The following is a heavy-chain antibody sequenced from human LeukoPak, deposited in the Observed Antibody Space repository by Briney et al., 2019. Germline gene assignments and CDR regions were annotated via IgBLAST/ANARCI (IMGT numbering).Heavy chain of an antibody. J-gene: IGHJ4*02. CDR3: ARARPVYDSSGYYFDY. V-gene: IGHV4-59*01. CDR1: GASFSGYY. D-gene: IGHD3-22*01. Sequence: SETLSLTCAVYGASFSGYYWSWIRQPPGKGLERIGYIYYSGSTNYNPSLKSRVTISVDTSKNQFSLKLSSVTAADTAVYYCARARPVYDSSGYYFDYWGQGTLVTVSS. CDR2: IYYSGST.